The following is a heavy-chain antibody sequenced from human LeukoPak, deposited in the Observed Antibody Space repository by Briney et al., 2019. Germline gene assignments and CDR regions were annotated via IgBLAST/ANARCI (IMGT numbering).Heavy chain of an antibody. D-gene: IGHD3-10*01. V-gene: IGHV4-30-2*01. CDR2: IYHSGST. CDR1: GGSISSGGYY. CDR3: ARSRQASGLFNS. J-gene: IGHJ5*01. Sequence: PSQTLSLTCTVSGGSISSGGYYWSWIRQPPGKGLEWIGYIYHSGSTYYNPSLKSRVTISVDRSKNQFSLKLSSVTAADTAVYYCARSRQASGLFNSWGQGTLVVVSS.